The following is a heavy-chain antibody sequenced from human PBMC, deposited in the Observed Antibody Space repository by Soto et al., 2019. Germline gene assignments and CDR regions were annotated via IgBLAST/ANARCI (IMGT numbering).Heavy chain of an antibody. V-gene: IGHV1-18*04. CDR1: GYTFTGYY. CDR3: ARGDIVVVPAANYGLSYYGMDV. CDR2: ISAYNGNT. D-gene: IGHD2-2*01. Sequence: QVQLVQSGAEVKKPGASVKVSCKASGYTFTGYYMHWVRQAPGQGLEWMGWISAYNGNTNYAQKLQGRVTMTTDTSTSTAYMELRSLRSDDTAVYYCARGDIVVVPAANYGLSYYGMDVWGQGTTVTVSS. J-gene: IGHJ6*02.